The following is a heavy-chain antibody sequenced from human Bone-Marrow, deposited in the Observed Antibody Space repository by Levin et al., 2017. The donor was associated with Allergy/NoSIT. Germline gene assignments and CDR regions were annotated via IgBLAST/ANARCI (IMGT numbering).Heavy chain of an antibody. J-gene: IGHJ4*02. Sequence: GGSLRLSCAASGFTFSLYGMHWVRQAPGTGLEWVAFISYDGSQQNYADSVRGRFIISRDNPKNTVRLQMNTLRVEDTGVYYCARDPVTGDPTKFDYWGQGARVTVSS. V-gene: IGHV3-33*01. D-gene: IGHD1-20*01. CDR2: ISYDGSQQ. CDR3: ARDPVTGDPTKFDY. CDR1: GFTFSLYG.